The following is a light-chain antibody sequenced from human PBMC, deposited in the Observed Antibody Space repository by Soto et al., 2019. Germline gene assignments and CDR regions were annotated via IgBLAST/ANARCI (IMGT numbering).Light chain of an antibody. Sequence: VMTQSPGTLSLSPVERATLSCRASQSISSNYLAWYQQKPGQSPRLLIYGASSRATGIPDRFSGSGSGADFTLSISRLEPEDFAVYYCQQYGSSPPRTFGQGTKVDIK. CDR3: QQYGSSPPRT. CDR1: QSISSNY. J-gene: IGKJ1*01. V-gene: IGKV3-20*01. CDR2: GAS.